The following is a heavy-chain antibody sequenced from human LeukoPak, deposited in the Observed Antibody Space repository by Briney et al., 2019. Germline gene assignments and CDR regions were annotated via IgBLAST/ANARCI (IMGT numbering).Heavy chain of an antibody. D-gene: IGHD1-26*01. J-gene: IGHJ6*03. CDR2: INHSGST. Sequence: SETLSLTCAVYGGSFSGYYWSWIRQPPGKGLEWIGEINHSGSTNYNPSLKSRVTISVDTSKNQFSLKLSSVTAADTAVYYCARSRTSGYYYYMDVWGKGTTVTISS. CDR3: ARSRTSGYYYYMDV. V-gene: IGHV4-34*01. CDR1: GGSFSGYY.